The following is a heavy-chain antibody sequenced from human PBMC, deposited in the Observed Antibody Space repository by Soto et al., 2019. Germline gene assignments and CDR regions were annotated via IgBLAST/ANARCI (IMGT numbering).Heavy chain of an antibody. V-gene: IGHV1-2*02. J-gene: IGHJ5*02. Sequence: ASVKVSCKASGYTFTGYYMHCVRQAPGQGLEWMGWINPNSGGTNYAQKFQGRVTMTRDTSISTAYMELSRLRSDDTAVYYCARTRPRVFVDYAKANWFDPSCQTTLVSVS. CDR1: GYTFTGYY. CDR3: ARTRPRVFVDYAKANWFDP. CDR2: INPNSGGT. D-gene: IGHD4-17*01.